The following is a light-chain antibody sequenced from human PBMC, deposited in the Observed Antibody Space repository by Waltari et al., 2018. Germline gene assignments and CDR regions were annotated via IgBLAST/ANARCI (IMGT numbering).Light chain of an antibody. Sequence: QSVVTQPASVSGSPGQSISISCTGTSNDIGANDYVSWYQQHPGRSPQLLIYDVSVPPSGVSIRLSGSKSCNTASLTISGLQAEDEAIYYCSSYTLTNPVVFGGGTKLTVL. CDR2: DVS. J-gene: IGLJ2*01. CDR3: SSYTLTNPVV. CDR1: SNDIGANDY. V-gene: IGLV2-14*03.